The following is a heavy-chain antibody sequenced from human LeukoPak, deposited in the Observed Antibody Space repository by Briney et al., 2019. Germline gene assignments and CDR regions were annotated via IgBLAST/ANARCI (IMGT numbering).Heavy chain of an antibody. Sequence: GASVKVSCKASGYTFTGYYMHWVRQAPGQGPEWMGWINPNSGGTNYAQKFQGRVTMTRDTSLSTVYMEPSRLRSDDTAVYYCATQATSGWHFSWGQGTLVTVSS. CDR1: GYTFTGYY. CDR2: INPNSGGT. V-gene: IGHV1-2*02. D-gene: IGHD6-19*01. J-gene: IGHJ5*02. CDR3: ATQATSGWHFS.